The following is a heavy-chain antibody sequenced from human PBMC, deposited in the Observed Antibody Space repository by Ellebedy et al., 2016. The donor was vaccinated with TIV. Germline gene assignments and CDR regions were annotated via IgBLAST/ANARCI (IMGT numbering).Heavy chain of an antibody. V-gene: IGHV1-69*04. CDR3: ARDGYHLRHNDATLGFDP. D-gene: IGHD2-2*03. Sequence: AASVKVSCKASGGTFVSQAFTWVRQAPGHGLEWQGRITPILGATDYAQKFKGRVMITADKDTTTVHMELSSLTSDDTAVYYCARDGYHLRHNDATLGFDPWGQGTPVTVSS. J-gene: IGHJ5*02. CDR2: ITPILGAT. CDR1: GGTFVSQA.